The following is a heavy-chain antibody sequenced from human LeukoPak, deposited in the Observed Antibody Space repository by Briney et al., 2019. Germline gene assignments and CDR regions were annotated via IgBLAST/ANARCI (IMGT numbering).Heavy chain of an antibody. CDR1: GGSISTSGYY. J-gene: IGHJ4*02. CDR3: ARSLGYCTGATCYSFDS. Sequence: SETLSLTCTVSGGSISTSGYYWGWIRQPPGKGLEWIGIIYYSGTTYYNQSLKSRVTISVDTSKNQFSLKVNSVTAADTAVYYCARSLGYCTGATCYSFDSWGQGTLVTVSS. D-gene: IGHD2-8*02. V-gene: IGHV4-39*01. CDR2: IYYSGTT.